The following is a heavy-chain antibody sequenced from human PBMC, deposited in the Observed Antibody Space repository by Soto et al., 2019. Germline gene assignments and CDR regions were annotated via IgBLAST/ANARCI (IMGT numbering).Heavy chain of an antibody. D-gene: IGHD2-2*01. J-gene: IGHJ6*02. CDR2: ISAYNGNT. Sequence: QVQLVQSGAEVKKPGASVKVSCKASGYTFTSYGISWVRQAPGQGLEWMGWISAYNGNTNYAQKLQGRVTMTTDTSTSTAYRELRSLRSDDTAVYYCARSGCSSTSCYLLYYYYGMDVWGQGTTVTVSS. CDR1: GYTFTSYG. CDR3: ARSGCSSTSCYLLYYYYGMDV. V-gene: IGHV1-18*04.